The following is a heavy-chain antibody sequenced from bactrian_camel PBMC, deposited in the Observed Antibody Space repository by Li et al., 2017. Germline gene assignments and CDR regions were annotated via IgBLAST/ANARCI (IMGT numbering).Heavy chain of an antibody. J-gene: IGHJ4*01. CDR3: AARVHLTPYCGWAPGYEYTY. V-gene: IGHV3S6*01. Sequence: HVQLVESGGDSVQAGGSLRLSCEGSSYTFNSFSLAWFRQAPGKEREVVAVLYTGGINPYYTNAVKGRFTISRDDDKRTFYLQMNRLEPEDTAMYYCAARVHLTPYCGWAPGYEYTYWGQGTQVTVS. CDR2: LYTGGINP. D-gene: IGHD3*01. CDR1: SYTFNSFS.